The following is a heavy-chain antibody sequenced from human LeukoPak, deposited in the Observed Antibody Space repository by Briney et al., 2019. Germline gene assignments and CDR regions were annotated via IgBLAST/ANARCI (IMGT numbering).Heavy chain of an antibody. V-gene: IGHV4-59*12. CDR2: IYYSGST. CDR3: ARVRGMATIGALPYCSGGSCYSMPAGFDY. J-gene: IGHJ4*02. D-gene: IGHD2-15*01. CDR1: GGSISSYY. Sequence: PSETLSLTCTVSGGSISSYYWSWIRQPPGKGLEWIGYIYYSGSTNYNPSLKSRVTISVDTSKNQFSLKLSSVTAADTAVYYCARVRGMATIGALPYCSGGSCYSMPAGFDYWGQGTLVTVSS.